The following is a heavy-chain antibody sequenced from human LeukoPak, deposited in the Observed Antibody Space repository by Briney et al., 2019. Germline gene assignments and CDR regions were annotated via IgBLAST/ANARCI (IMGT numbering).Heavy chain of an antibody. CDR3: AIRYSSSWYVFSNKFDY. V-gene: IGHV1-8*01. D-gene: IGHD6-13*01. Sequence: GASVKVSCKASGYTFTSYDINWVRQATGQGLEWMGWMNPNSGNTGYAQKFQGRVTMTRNTSISTTYMERSSLRSEDTAVYYCAIRYSSSWYVFSNKFDYWGQGTLVTVSS. CDR1: GYTFTSYD. CDR2: MNPNSGNT. J-gene: IGHJ4*02.